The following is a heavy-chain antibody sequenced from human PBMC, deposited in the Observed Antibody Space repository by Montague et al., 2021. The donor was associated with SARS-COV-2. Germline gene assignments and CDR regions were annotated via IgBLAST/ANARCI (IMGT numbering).Heavy chain of an antibody. J-gene: IGHJ6*02. Sequence: SETLSLTCAVYGGSFSGYYWSWIRQPPGKGLEWIGEINHSGSTNYNPSLKSRVTISVDTSKNQFSLKLSSVTAADTAVYYCARVRQYGSGTFLGMDVWGQGTTVTVSS. CDR3: ARVRQYGSGTFLGMDV. V-gene: IGHV4-34*01. D-gene: IGHD3-10*01. CDR2: INHSGST. CDR1: GGSFSGYY.